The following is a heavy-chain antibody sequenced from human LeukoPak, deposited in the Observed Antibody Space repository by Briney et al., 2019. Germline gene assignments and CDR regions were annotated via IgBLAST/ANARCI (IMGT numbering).Heavy chain of an antibody. V-gene: IGHV3-7*01. CDR1: GFTFSSYW. J-gene: IGHJ4*02. Sequence: AGGSLRLSCAASGFTFSSYWMSWVRQAPGKGLEWVANIKQDGSEKYYVDSVKGRFTISRDNAKNSLYLQTNSLRAEDTAVYYCARVGSSGWSHYFDYWGQGTLVTVSS. CDR3: ARVGSSGWSHYFDY. D-gene: IGHD6-19*01. CDR2: IKQDGSEK.